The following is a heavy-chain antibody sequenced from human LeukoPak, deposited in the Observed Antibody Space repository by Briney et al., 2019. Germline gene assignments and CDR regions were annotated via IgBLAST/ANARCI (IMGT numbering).Heavy chain of an antibody. V-gene: IGHV4-59*08. J-gene: IGHJ6*02. CDR1: GGSISSYY. CDR3: ASLYSGYYYYGMDV. D-gene: IGHD1-26*01. CDR2: IYYSGST. Sequence: SETLSLTCTVSGGSISSYYWSWIRQPPGKGLEWIGYIYYSGSTNYNPSLKSRVTISVDTSKNQFSLKLSSVTAADTAVHYCASLYSGYYYYGMDVWGQGTTVTVSS.